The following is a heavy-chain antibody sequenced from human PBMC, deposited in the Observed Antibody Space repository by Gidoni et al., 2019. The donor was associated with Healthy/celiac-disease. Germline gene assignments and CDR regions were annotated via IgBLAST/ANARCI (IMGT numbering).Heavy chain of an antibody. CDR1: GFTFSSYG. CDR2: ISYDGSNK. V-gene: IGHV3-30*18. D-gene: IGHD2-2*01. J-gene: IGHJ4*02. CDR3: AKDRYQLLWGGFDY. Sequence: QVQLVESGGGVVQPGRSLRLSCAASGFTFSSYGMHWVRQAPGKGLEWVAVISYDGSNKYYADSVKGRFTISRDNSKNTLYLQMNSLRAEDTAVYYCAKDRYQLLWGGFDYWGQGTLVTVSS.